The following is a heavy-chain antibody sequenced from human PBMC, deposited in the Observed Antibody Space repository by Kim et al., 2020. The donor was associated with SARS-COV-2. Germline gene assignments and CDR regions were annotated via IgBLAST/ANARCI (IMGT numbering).Heavy chain of an antibody. D-gene: IGHD6-19*01. V-gene: IGHV4-39*07. J-gene: IGHJ4*02. CDR3: AREGAVAGPFDY. Sequence: YYNPSLKSRVTISVDTSKNQFSLKLSSVTAADTAVYYCAREGAVAGPFDYWGQGTLVTVSS.